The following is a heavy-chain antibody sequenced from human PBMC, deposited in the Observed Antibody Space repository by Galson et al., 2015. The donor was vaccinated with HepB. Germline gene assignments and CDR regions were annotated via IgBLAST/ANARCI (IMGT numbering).Heavy chain of an antibody. Sequence: SLRLSCAGSGFSFNTYTMNWIRQAPGKGLEWVSSISDSGSYMYYADSVKDRFTTSRDNAKNSVFLQMSSLRGEDAAVYYCARVFGDYGDHDYFEDWGQGTLVTVSS. CDR2: ISDSGSYM. J-gene: IGHJ4*02. V-gene: IGHV3-21*01. CDR3: ARVFGDYGDHDYFED. CDR1: GFSFNTYT. D-gene: IGHD4-17*01.